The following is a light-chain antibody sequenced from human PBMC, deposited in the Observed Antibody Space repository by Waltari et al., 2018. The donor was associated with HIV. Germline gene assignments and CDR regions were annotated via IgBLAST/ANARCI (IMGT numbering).Light chain of an antibody. J-gene: IGKJ4*01. CDR3: QQRSDWPRST. Sequence: EIVLTQSPATLSLSPGARATLSCRASQSVSTYLAWYQQRPGQAPRLLIYDASSRATGIPARFSGSGSGTDFTLTISSLEPADFAVYYCQQRSDWPRSTFGGGTKVEIK. CDR1: QSVSTY. CDR2: DAS. V-gene: IGKV3-11*01.